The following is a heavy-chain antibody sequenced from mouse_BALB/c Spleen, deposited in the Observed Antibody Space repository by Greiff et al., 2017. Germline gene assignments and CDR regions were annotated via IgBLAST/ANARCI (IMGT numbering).Heavy chain of an antibody. CDR2: INPYNDGT. Sequence: EVQVVESGPELVKPGASVKMSCKASGYTFTSYVMHWVKQKPGQGLEWIGYINPYNDGTKYNEKFKGKATLTSDKSSSTAYMELSSLTSEDSAVYYCARRTTATRLYAMDYWGQGTSVTVSS. CDR3: ARRTTATRLYAMDY. CDR1: GYTFTSYV. D-gene: IGHD1-2*01. V-gene: IGHV1-14*01. J-gene: IGHJ4*01.